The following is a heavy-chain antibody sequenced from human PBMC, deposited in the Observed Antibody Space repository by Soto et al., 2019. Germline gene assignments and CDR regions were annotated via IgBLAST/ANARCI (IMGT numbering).Heavy chain of an antibody. J-gene: IGHJ4*02. CDR3: ARAGSSGWYCDY. CDR2: ISYDGSNK. V-gene: IGHV3-30-3*01. CDR1: GFTFDDYA. Sequence: PGGSRRLSCAASGFTFDDYAMHWVRQAPGKGLEWVAVISYDGSNKYYADSVKGRFTISRDNSKNTLYLQMNSLRAEDTAVYYCARAGSSGWYCDYWGQGTLVTVSS. D-gene: IGHD6-19*01.